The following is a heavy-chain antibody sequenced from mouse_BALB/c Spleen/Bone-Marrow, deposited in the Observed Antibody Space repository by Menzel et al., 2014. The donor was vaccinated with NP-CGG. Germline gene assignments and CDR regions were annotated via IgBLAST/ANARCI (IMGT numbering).Heavy chain of an antibody. CDR1: GYSFTGYY. V-gene: IGHV1-26*01. CDR3: ARGIYYGGYFDY. J-gene: IGHJ2*01. D-gene: IGHD1-1*01. Sequence: VQLLQSGPELVKPGASVKIACKASGYSFTGYYMHWVKQSHVKSLEWIGRINPYNGATSYNQNFKDKASLAVDKSSSTAYMELHSLTSEDSAVYYCARGIYYGGYFDYWGQGTTLTVSS. CDR2: INPYNGAT.